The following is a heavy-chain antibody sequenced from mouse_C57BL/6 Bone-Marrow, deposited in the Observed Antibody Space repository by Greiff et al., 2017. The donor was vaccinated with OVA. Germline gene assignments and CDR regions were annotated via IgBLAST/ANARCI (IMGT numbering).Heavy chain of an antibody. CDR2: ISSGGSYT. CDR1: GFTFSSYG. J-gene: IGHJ2*01. V-gene: IGHV5-6*01. Sequence: VQLKESGGDLVKPGGSLKLSCAASGFTFSSYGMSWVRQTPDKRLEWVATISSGGSYTYYPASVKGRFTISRDNAKNTLYLQMSSLKSEDTAMYYCARPLYGNYDYWGQGTTLTVSS. CDR3: ARPLYGNYDY. D-gene: IGHD2-1*01.